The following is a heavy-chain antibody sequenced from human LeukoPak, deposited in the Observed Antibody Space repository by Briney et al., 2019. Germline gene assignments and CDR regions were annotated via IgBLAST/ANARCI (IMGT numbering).Heavy chain of an antibody. CDR1: GFTFSSFW. CDR3: ARGVSSSY. Sequence: GGSLRLSCAASGFTFSSFWMTWVRQAPGKGLEWVASIKHDGSEKYYVDSVKGRFTVSRDNAKSSLFLQMNSLRAEDTALYYCARGVSSSYWGPGTLVTVSS. V-gene: IGHV3-7*05. D-gene: IGHD6-13*01. J-gene: IGHJ4*02. CDR2: IKHDGSEK.